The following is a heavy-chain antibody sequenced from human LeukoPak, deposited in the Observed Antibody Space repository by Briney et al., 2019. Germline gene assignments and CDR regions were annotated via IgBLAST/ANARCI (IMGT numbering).Heavy chain of an antibody. D-gene: IGHD6-6*01. CDR1: GFTFSSYS. V-gene: IGHV3-48*04. CDR2: ISSSSSTI. J-gene: IGHJ4*02. Sequence: GGSLRLSCAASGFTFSSYSMNWVRQAPGKGLEWISYISSSSSTIYYADSVKGRFTISRDNAKNSLYLQMNSLRAEDTAVYYCASLPESIAARPADYWGQGTLVTVSS. CDR3: ASLPESIAARPADY.